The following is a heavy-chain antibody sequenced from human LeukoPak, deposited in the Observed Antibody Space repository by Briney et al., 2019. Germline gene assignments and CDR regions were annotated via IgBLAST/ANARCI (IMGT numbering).Heavy chain of an antibody. V-gene: IGHV3-23*01. Sequence: PGGSLRLSCAASGFTFSSYAMSWVRQAPGKGLEWVSAISGSGGSTYYADPVKGRFTISRDNSKNTLYLQMNSLRAEGTAVYYCAKGIGYCSSTSCYDYYFDYWGQGTLVTVSS. J-gene: IGHJ4*02. CDR3: AKGIGYCSSTSCYDYYFDY. CDR1: GFTFSSYA. CDR2: ISGSGGST. D-gene: IGHD2-2*01.